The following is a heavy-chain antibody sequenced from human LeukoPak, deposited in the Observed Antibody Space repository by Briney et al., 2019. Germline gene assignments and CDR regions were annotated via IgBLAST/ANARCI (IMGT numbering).Heavy chain of an antibody. CDR1: GFTYSAYW. CDR2: VDNDGRGT. D-gene: IGHD1-26*01. V-gene: IGHV3-74*01. CDR3: ARDGSDSIDLDH. J-gene: IGHJ4*02. Sequence: GGSLRLSCSASGFTYSAYWMHWVRQAPGKGLVWVSYVDNDGRGTAYVDSVKGRFTISRDNAKNTVYLQMNSLRVDDTAVYYCARDGSDSIDLDHWGQGTLVTVSS.